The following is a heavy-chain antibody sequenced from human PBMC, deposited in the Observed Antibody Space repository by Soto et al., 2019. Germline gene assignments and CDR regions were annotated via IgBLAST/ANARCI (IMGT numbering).Heavy chain of an antibody. Sequence: QVQLQESGPGLVKPSGTLSLTCAVPGGSISSSNWWSWVRQPPGKGLEWIGEIYHSGSTNYNPSLKSRVTISVDKSKNQFSLKLSSVTAADTAVYYSAGEGGIVVVPAATHDAFDIWRQGIMVTVSS. CDR1: GGSISSSNW. J-gene: IGHJ3*02. V-gene: IGHV4-4*02. CDR2: IYHSGST. D-gene: IGHD2-2*01. CDR3: AGEGGIVVVPAATHDAFDI.